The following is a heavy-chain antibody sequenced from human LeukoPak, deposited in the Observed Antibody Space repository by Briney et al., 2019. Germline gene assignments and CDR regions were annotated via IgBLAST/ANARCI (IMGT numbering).Heavy chain of an antibody. D-gene: IGHD3-16*02. CDR2: IYYSGST. CDR1: GGSISSSSYY. J-gene: IGHJ4*02. V-gene: IGHV4-39*01. Sequence: SETLSLTCTVAGGSISSSSYYWGWIRQPPGKGLEWIGSIYYSGSTYYNPSLKSRVTISVDTSKCQFSLKLSSVTAADTAVYYCARSTYYDYVWGSYRPFDYWGQGTLVTVSS. CDR3: ARSTYYDYVWGSYRPFDY.